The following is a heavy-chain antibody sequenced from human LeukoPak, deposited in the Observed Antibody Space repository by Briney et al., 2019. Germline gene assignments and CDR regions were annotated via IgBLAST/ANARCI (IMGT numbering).Heavy chain of an antibody. D-gene: IGHD2-15*01. Sequence: GGSLRLSCAASGFTFSSYEMNWVRQAPGKGLEWVSYISSSGSTIYYADSVKGRFTISRDNAKNSLYLQMYSLRAEDTAVYYCAREWPYCSGGSCYFDYWGQGTLVTVSS. CDR3: AREWPYCSGGSCYFDY. V-gene: IGHV3-48*03. CDR2: ISSSGSTI. CDR1: GFTFSSYE. J-gene: IGHJ4*02.